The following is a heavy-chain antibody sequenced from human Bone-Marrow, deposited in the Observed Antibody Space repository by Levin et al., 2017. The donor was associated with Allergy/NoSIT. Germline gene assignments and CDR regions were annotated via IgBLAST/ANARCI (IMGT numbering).Heavy chain of an antibody. CDR3: ARVPTIFGMDV. Sequence: PGESLKISCAASGFTFSSDTMNWVRQAPGKGLEWVSSISSGSSFIYYADSVKGRFTISRDNAKNSLFLQMNSLRAEDTAVYYCARVPTIFGMDVWGQGTTVIVSS. J-gene: IGHJ6*02. CDR2: ISSGSSFI. CDR1: GFTFSSDT. V-gene: IGHV3-21*01. D-gene: IGHD3-3*01.